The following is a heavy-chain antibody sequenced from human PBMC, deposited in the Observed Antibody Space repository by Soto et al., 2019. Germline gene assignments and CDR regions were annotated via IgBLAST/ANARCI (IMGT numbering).Heavy chain of an antibody. J-gene: IGHJ3*02. V-gene: IGHV4-39*01. D-gene: IGHD3-3*01. Sequence: ETLSLTCTVSGGSISSSSYYWGWIRQPPGKGLEWIGSIYYSGSTYYNPSLKSRVTISVDTSKNQFSLKLSSVTAADTAVYYCASVTVAYYDFWSGYYSVDAFDIWGQGTMVTVSS. CDR2: IYYSGST. CDR3: ASVTVAYYDFWSGYYSVDAFDI. CDR1: GGSISSSSYY.